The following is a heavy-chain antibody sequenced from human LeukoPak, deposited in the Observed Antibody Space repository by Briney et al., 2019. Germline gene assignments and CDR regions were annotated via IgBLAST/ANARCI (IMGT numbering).Heavy chain of an antibody. CDR2: ISGSGGST. D-gene: IGHD1-26*01. V-gene: IGHV3-23*01. J-gene: IGHJ6*03. CDR3: AKGPMGAYYYYYMDV. Sequence: GGSLRLSCAASGFTFSSYAMSWVRQAPGKGLEWVSAISGSGGSTYYADSVKGRFTISRDNSKNTLHLQMNSLRAEDTAVYYCAKGPMGAYYYYYMDVWGKGTTVTVSS. CDR1: GFTFSSYA.